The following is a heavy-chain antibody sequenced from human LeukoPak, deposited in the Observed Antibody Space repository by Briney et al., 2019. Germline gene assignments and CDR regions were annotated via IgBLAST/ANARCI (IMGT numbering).Heavy chain of an antibody. CDR2: IKNDGSAT. CDR3: VRDGDGYNFDY. V-gene: IGHV3-74*01. D-gene: IGHD5-24*01. CDR1: GFTFSSYW. J-gene: IGHJ4*02. Sequence: GGSLRLSCAASGFTFSSYWMHWVRQAPGKGLVWVSRIKNDGSATNYADSVKGRFTISRDNAKNTLDLQMNSLRAEDTAVYYCVRDGDGYNFDYWGQGTLVTVSS.